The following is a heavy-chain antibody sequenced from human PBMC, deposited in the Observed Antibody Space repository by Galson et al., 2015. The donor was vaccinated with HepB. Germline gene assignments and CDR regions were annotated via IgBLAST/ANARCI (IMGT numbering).Heavy chain of an antibody. Sequence: SLRLSCATSGFAFSDDYMSWIRQTPGRGLEWVSYISSTGFYTNYADSVKGRFTISRDNAKNSLYLQMNSLRAEDTAVYYCASHAGGYSYGPYNNWGQGTLVTVSS. CDR3: ASHAGGYSYGPYNN. V-gene: IGHV3-11*03. CDR1: GFAFSDDY. J-gene: IGHJ4*02. D-gene: IGHD5-18*01. CDR2: ISSTGFYT.